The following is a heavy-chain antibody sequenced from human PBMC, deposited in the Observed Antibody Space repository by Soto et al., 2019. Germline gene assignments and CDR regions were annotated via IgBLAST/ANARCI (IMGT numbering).Heavy chain of an antibody. CDR3: ARGRYGDY. CDR2: ISAHNGNT. D-gene: IGHD1-1*01. Sequence: QVHLVQSGAEVKKPGASVKVSCKGSGYDFTTYGITWVRQAPGQGLEWMAWISAHNGNTDYAQKLQGRVTVTRDTSTSTAYIELRSLRSDATAVYYCARGRYGDYWGQGALVTVSS. J-gene: IGHJ4*02. V-gene: IGHV1-18*01. CDR1: GYDFTTYG.